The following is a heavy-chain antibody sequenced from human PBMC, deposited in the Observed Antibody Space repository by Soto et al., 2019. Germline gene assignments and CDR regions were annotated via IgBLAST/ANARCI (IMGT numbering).Heavy chain of an antibody. CDR1: GNTFTNYY. Sequence: QVQLMQSGAEVKKPGASVKVSCKASGNTFTNYYIHWVRQAPGQGLEWMGTINPSGGHTTYAQKFLGRVTMTRATSTSTRYMGLTSLRSEDTAVYYCARGGHVVVVTAAFDYWGQGTLVTVSS. V-gene: IGHV1-46*01. D-gene: IGHD2-21*02. CDR3: ARGGHVVVVTAAFDY. CDR2: INPSGGHT. J-gene: IGHJ4*02.